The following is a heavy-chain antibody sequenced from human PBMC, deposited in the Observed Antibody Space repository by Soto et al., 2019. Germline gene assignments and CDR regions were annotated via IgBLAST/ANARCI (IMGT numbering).Heavy chain of an antibody. CDR2: ISSSGSTI. CDR3: ARALDIVVVPAASAIGY. Sequence: QVQLVESGGGLVKPGGSLRLSCAASGFTFSDYYMSWIRQAPGKGLEWVSYISSSGSTIYYAVSVKGRFTISRDSPKNSLYLQMNSLRAEDTAVYYCARALDIVVVPAASAIGYWGQGTLVTVSS. V-gene: IGHV3-11*01. CDR1: GFTFSDYY. D-gene: IGHD2-2*01. J-gene: IGHJ4*02.